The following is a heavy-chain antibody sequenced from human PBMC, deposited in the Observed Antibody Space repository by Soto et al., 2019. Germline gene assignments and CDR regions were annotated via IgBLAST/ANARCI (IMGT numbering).Heavy chain of an antibody. V-gene: IGHV3-7*05. J-gene: IGHJ1*01. CDR1: GFTFSTYW. Sequence: PGGSLRLSCAASGFTFSTYWMNWVRQAPGKGLEWMANIDQGGSAQYYVDSVKGRFTISRDNSKNTLYLQMNSLRAEDTAVYYCAKDGGWFQHWGQGTLVTVSS. D-gene: IGHD3-16*01. CDR3: AKDGGWFQH. CDR2: IDQGGSAQ.